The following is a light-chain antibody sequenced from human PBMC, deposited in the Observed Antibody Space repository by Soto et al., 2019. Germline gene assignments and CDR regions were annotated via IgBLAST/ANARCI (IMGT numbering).Light chain of an antibody. CDR3: TSYTSSSTDVV. J-gene: IGLJ2*01. V-gene: IGLV2-14*03. CDR1: SSDVGGYNY. Sequence: QSALTQPASVSGSPGQSITISCTGTSSDVGGYNYVSWYQRYPGKAPKLMIYDVSYRPPGVSDRFSGSKSGNTASLTNSGLQAEDEAEYDCTSYTSSSTDVVFGGGTQLTVL. CDR2: DVS.